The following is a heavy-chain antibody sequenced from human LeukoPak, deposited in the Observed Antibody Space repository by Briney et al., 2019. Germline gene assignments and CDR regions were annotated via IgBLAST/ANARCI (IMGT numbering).Heavy chain of an antibody. J-gene: IGHJ4*02. CDR1: GGSISSSSYY. CDR2: IYYSGST. Sequence: PSETLSLTCTVSGGSISSSSYYWGWIRQPPGKGLEWIGSIYYSGSTYYNPSLKSRVTISVDTSKNQFSLKLSSVTAADTAVYYCARLSTSIAAAGWANYFDYWGQGTLVTVSS. D-gene: IGHD6-13*01. CDR3: ARLSTSIAAAGWANYFDY. V-gene: IGHV4-39*07.